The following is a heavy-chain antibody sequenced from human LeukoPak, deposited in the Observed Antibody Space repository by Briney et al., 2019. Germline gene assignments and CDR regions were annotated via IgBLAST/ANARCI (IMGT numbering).Heavy chain of an antibody. J-gene: IGHJ4*02. Sequence: PSETLSLTCAVYGGSFSGYYWSWIRQPPGKGLEWIGEINHSGNTNYNASLKSRITISLDTSKNQFSLKLTSVTAADTAVYYCGRGLSDVYWGQGTLVTVSS. CDR2: INHSGNT. V-gene: IGHV4-34*01. CDR1: GGSFSGYY. CDR3: GRGLSDVY.